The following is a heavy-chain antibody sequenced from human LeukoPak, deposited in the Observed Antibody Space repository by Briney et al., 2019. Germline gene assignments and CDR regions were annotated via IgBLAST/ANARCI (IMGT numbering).Heavy chain of an antibody. Sequence: ASVKVSCKASGYTFTSYGISWVRQAPGQGLEWMGWISAYNGNTNYAQKLQGRVTMTTDTSTSTAYMELRSLRSDDTAVYYCARGDYYDSSGYSPPRDWGQGTLVTVSS. V-gene: IGHV1-18*01. D-gene: IGHD3-22*01. CDR2: ISAYNGNT. J-gene: IGHJ4*02. CDR1: GYTFTSYG. CDR3: ARGDYYDSSGYSPPRD.